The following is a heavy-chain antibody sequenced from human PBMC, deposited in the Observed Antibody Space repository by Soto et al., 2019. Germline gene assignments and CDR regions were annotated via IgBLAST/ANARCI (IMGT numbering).Heavy chain of an antibody. J-gene: IGHJ6*02. V-gene: IGHV1-69*13. CDR3: AREGLVLVPTTVNSDYYYYAMDV. CDR1: GGTFSSYA. Sequence: VASVKVSCKASGGTFSSYALSWVRQAPGQGLEWMGGIIPIFGTANYAQKFQGRVTITADESTSTAYMELSSLRSEDTAVYYCAREGLVLVPTTVNSDYYYYAMDVWGQGTTVTVSS. D-gene: IGHD2-2*01. CDR2: IIPIFGTA.